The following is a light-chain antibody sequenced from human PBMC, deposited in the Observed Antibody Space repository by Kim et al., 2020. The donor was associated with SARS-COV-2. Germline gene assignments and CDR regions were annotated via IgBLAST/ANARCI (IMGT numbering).Light chain of an antibody. Sequence: SASVGDRGPTTRPGSQSISNWFAWYQKKPEKAPMLLIDDVSRQEGVVPSRFSGGAAGKVFIPTISSLQHDDFATYCWQQYNTHWTFGQGTKVDIK. CDR3: QQYNTHWT. CDR2: DVS. CDR1: QSISNW. V-gene: IGKV1-5*01. J-gene: IGKJ1*01.